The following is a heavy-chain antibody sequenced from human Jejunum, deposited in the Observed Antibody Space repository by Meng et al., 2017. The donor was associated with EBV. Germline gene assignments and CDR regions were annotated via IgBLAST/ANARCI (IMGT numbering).Heavy chain of an antibody. J-gene: IGHJ4*02. CDR1: VDSISSSNW. V-gene: IGHV4-4*02. CDR2: IYHSGST. CDR3: ARYGSGYFPALWY. Sequence: ESGPGLVKPSGTLYLTCAVSVDSISSSNWGSWVRQPPGKGLEWIGEIYHSGSTNYNPSLKSRVTISVDKSKNQFSLKLSSVTAADTAVYYCARYGSGYFPALWYWGQGTLVTVSS. D-gene: IGHD3-3*01.